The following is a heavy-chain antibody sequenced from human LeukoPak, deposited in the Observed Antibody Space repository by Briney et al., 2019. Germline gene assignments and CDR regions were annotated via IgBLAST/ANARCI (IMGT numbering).Heavy chain of an antibody. J-gene: IGHJ4*02. V-gene: IGHV3-23*01. CDR2: ITGSGGST. Sequence: GGSLRLSCAASGFTFSSYAMSWVRQAPVKGLEWVSTITGSGGSTYYADSVKGRFTISRDNSKNTLYLQMNSLKAEDTAVYYCAKEGVQWLANRGYFDYWGQGTLVTVSS. CDR3: AKEGVQWLANRGYFDY. D-gene: IGHD6-19*01. CDR1: GFTFSSYA.